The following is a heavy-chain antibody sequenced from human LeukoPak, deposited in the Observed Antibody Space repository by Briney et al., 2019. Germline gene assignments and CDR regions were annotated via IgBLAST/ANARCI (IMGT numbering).Heavy chain of an antibody. Sequence: SETLSLTCTVSGGSISSYYWSWIRQPPGKGLEWIGEINHGGSTNYNPSLKSRVTISVDTSKNQFSLKLSSVTAADTAVYYCARVGIAAAGREFDYWGQGTLVTVSS. CDR3: ARVGIAAAGREFDY. CDR2: INHGGST. CDR1: GGSISSYY. V-gene: IGHV4-34*01. D-gene: IGHD6-13*01. J-gene: IGHJ4*02.